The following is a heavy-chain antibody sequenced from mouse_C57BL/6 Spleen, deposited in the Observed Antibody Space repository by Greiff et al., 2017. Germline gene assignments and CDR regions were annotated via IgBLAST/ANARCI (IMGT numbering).Heavy chain of an antibody. CDR2: IYPGSGST. V-gene: IGHV1-55*01. Sequence: QVQLQQPGAELVKPGASVKMSCKASGYTFTSYWITWVKQRPGQGLEWIGDIYPGSGSTNYNEKFKSKATLTVDTSSSTAYMQLSSLTSEDSAVYYCARSALYDYDAYYAKDYWGQGTSVTVSS. CDR3: ARSALYDYDAYYAKDY. J-gene: IGHJ4*01. CDR1: GYTFTSYW. D-gene: IGHD2-4*01.